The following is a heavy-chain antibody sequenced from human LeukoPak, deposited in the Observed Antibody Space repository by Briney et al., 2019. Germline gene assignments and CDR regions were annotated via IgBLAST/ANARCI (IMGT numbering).Heavy chain of an antibody. CDR1: GFTFSSYW. V-gene: IGHV3-7*04. Sequence: GGSLRLSCAASGFTFSSYWMSWVRQAPGKGLEWVANINKDGSEKYYVDSVKGRFTISRDNAKNSLYLQMNSLRAEDTAVYYCARDRDYYDSSGYSDAFDIWGQGTMVTVSS. D-gene: IGHD3-22*01. CDR2: INKDGSEK. J-gene: IGHJ3*02. CDR3: ARDRDYYDSSGYSDAFDI.